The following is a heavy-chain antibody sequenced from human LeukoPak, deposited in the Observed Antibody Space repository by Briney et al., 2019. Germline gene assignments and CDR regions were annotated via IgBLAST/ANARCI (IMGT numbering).Heavy chain of an antibody. D-gene: IGHD6-6*01. CDR3: ARDLYPVGYSSSSTPDY. CDR1: GYTFTGYY. Sequence: ASVKVSCKASGYTFTGYYMHWVRQAPGQGLEWMGWINPNSGGTNYAQKFQGRVTMTRDTSISTAYMELSRLRSDDTAVYYCARDLYPVGYSSSSTPDYWGQGTLVTVSS. J-gene: IGHJ4*02. CDR2: INPNSGGT. V-gene: IGHV1-2*02.